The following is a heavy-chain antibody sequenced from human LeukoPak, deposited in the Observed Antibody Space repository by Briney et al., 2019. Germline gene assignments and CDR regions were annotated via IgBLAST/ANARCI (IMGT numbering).Heavy chain of an antibody. V-gene: IGHV3-74*01. CDR2: INSDGSNT. CDR1: GFTFSNYW. CDR3: ARGYHDSSGYYGPYFEY. Sequence: GGSLRFSCAASGFTFSNYWMQWVRQAPGKGLVWDSRINSDGSNTRHADFVKGRFTISRDNAKNTVYLQMNSLRVEDTAVYYCARGYHDSSGYYGPYFEYWGQGALVTVSS. J-gene: IGHJ4*02. D-gene: IGHD3-22*01.